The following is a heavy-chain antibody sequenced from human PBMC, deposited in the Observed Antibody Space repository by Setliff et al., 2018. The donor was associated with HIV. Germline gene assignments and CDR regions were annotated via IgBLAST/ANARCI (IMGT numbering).Heavy chain of an antibody. CDR1: GGSFSGFY. D-gene: IGHD6-6*01. Sequence: PSETLSLTCAVYGGSFSGFYWSWIRQPPGKGLEWIGQINHSGNTNYDPSLKSRVTISMGTSYNHFSLRVSSVTAADTAVYYCARRSSKTYSTSPLDYRGQGTLVTVSS. V-gene: IGHV4-34*01. CDR3: ARRSSKTYSTSPLDY. J-gene: IGHJ4*02. CDR2: INHSGNT.